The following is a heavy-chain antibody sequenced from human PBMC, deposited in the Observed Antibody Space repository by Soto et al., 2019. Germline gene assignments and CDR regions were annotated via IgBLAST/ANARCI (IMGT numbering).Heavy chain of an antibody. CDR3: ARHVGGYYYYMDV. CDR2: IYYSGNT. V-gene: IGHV4-39*01. CDR1: GGSVSSGSYY. J-gene: IGHJ6*03. Sequence: SETLSLTCTVSGGSVSSGSYYWGWIRQPPGKGLEWIGSIYYSGNTYYNPSLKSRVTISIDTSKNQFSLKLTSVTAADTAMYYCARHVGGYYYYMDVWGKGTTVTVS. D-gene: IGHD2-15*01.